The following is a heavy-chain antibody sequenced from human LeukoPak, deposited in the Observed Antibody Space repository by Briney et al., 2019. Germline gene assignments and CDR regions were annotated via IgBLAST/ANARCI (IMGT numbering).Heavy chain of an antibody. D-gene: IGHD2-15*01. CDR3: ARVLRYCSGGNCYSGGLGYMDV. CDR2: ISSSSTTI. CDR1: GFTFSSYE. J-gene: IGHJ6*03. Sequence: GGFLRLSCAASGFTFSSYEMNWVRQAPGKGLEWVSYISSSSTTIYYADSVKGRFTISRDNAKNSLYLQMNSLRAEDTAVYYCARVLRYCSGGNCYSGGLGYMDVWGKGTTVTISS. V-gene: IGHV3-48*01.